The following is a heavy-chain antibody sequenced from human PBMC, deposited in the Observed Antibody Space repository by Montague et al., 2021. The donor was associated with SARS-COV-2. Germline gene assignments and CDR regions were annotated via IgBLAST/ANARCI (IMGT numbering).Heavy chain of an antibody. CDR1: GDSVWSNTAA. Sequence: CSLSGDSVWSNTAAWNWIRQSPSGGREWLGRTNYRSKWTSDYATSVEGRISIDPDTSKNQFFLHLRSVTPEDTGVYYCARDTGSAQAGFDAWGQGTLVTVSS. J-gene: IGHJ4*02. D-gene: IGHD4-17*01. CDR3: ARDTGSAQAGFDA. CDR2: TNYRSKWTS. V-gene: IGHV6-1*01.